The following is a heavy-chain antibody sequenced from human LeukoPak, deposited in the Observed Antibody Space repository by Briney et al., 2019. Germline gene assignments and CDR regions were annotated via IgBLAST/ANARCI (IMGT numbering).Heavy chain of an antibody. Sequence: GRSLRLSCAASGFTFSSYGMHWVRQAPGKGLEWVAVISYDGSNKYYADSVKGRFTISRDNSKNTLCLQMNSLRAEDTAVYYCAKNGWSYYYGMDVWGQGTTVTVSS. CDR2: ISYDGSNK. J-gene: IGHJ6*02. CDR3: AKNGWSYYYGMDV. V-gene: IGHV3-30*18. CDR1: GFTFSSYG. D-gene: IGHD6-19*01.